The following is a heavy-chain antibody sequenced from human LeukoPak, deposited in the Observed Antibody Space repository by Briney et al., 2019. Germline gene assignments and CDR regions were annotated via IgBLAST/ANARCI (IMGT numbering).Heavy chain of an antibody. Sequence: GGSLRLSCAASGFTFSSYAMSWVRQAPGKGLEYVSTITGNSGSTYYGGSVKGRFTISRDNSKNTLYLHMNSLSAEDTAIYYCAKDEADADAFDIWGQGTMVTVSS. J-gene: IGHJ3*02. CDR2: ITGNSGST. V-gene: IGHV3-23*01. CDR1: GFTFSSYA. D-gene: IGHD6-25*01. CDR3: AKDEADADAFDI.